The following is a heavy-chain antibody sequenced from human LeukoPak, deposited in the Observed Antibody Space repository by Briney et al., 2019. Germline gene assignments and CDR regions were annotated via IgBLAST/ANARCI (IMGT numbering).Heavy chain of an antibody. V-gene: IGHV1-2*02. CDR2: INPNSGGT. Sequence: ASVKVSCKASGYTFTGYYMHWVRQAPGQGLEWMGWINPNSGGTNYAQKFQGRVTMTRDTSISTAYMELSRLRSDDTAVYYCARDPSADSSGWYTGGTFDPWGQGTLVTVSS. CDR1: GYTFTGYY. D-gene: IGHD6-19*01. CDR3: ARDPSADSSGWYTGGTFDP. J-gene: IGHJ5*02.